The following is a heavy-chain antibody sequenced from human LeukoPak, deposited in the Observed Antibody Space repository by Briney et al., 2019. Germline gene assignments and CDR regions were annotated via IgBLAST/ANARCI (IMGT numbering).Heavy chain of an antibody. V-gene: IGHV3-74*01. Sequence: PGGSLRLSCAASGFTFSSYWMRWVRQAPGKGLVWVSRINGDGSSTNYADSVKGRFTISRDNAKNSLYLQMNSLRAEDTAVYYCAREQYCSSTGCYEEWFDPWGQGTLVTVSS. CDR3: AREQYCSSTGCYEEWFDP. J-gene: IGHJ5*02. D-gene: IGHD2-2*01. CDR1: GFTFSSYW. CDR2: INGDGSST.